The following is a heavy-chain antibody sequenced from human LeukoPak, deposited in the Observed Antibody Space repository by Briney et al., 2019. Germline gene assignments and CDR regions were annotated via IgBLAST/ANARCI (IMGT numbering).Heavy chain of an antibody. CDR1: GFTFSSYA. D-gene: IGHD2-2*01. CDR2: ISGSGGST. V-gene: IGHV3-23*01. Sequence: PGGSLRLSCVASGFTFSSYAMSWVRQAPGKGLEWVSAISGSGGSTYYADSVKGRFTISRDNSKNTLYLQMNSLRAEDTAVYYCARDQCRASTSCPSYYFDCWGQVTLVTVSS. J-gene: IGHJ4*02. CDR3: ARDQCRASTSCPSYYFDC.